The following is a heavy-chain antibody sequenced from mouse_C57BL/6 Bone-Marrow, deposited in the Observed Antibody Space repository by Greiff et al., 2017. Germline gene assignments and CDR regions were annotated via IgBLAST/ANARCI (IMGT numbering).Heavy chain of an antibody. CDR1: GFTFSSYT. Sequence: EVMLVESGGGLVKPGGSLKLSCAASGFTFSSYTMSWVRQTPEKRLEWVATISGGGGNTYYPDSVKGLFTISRDNAKNTLYLQMSSLRSEDTALYYCARLRAWFAYWGQGTLVTVSA. V-gene: IGHV5-9*01. CDR2: ISGGGGNT. D-gene: IGHD1-1*01. J-gene: IGHJ3*01. CDR3: ARLRAWFAY.